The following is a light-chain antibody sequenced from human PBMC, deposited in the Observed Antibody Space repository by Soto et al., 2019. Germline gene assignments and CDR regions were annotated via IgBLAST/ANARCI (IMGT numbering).Light chain of an antibody. CDR1: QSLYSNGNNY. J-gene: IGKJ4*01. V-gene: IGKV2-28*01. CDR3: MQALQTPLT. Sequence: DIVMTQSPLSLPVTPGEPASISCRSSQSLYSNGNNYLDWFLQKPGQSPQVLIYLSSHRASGVPGRFSGSGSGTEFTLKISTVEAEDVGIYYCMQALQTPLTFGGGTKVEI. CDR2: LSS.